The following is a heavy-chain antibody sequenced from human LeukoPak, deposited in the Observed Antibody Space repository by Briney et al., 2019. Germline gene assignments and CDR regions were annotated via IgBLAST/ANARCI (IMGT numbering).Heavy chain of an antibody. Sequence: GESLKISCKGSGYSFTSYWIAWVRQLPGQGLEWMGIIYPGDSDTRYGPSFRGQVTISADKSISTAYLQWSSLKASDTAMYYCARLRSTAYHPLAFDPWGQGTLVTVSS. CDR3: ARLRSTAYHPLAFDP. CDR1: GYSFTSYW. CDR2: IYPGDSDT. J-gene: IGHJ5*02. V-gene: IGHV5-51*01. D-gene: IGHD2-21*02.